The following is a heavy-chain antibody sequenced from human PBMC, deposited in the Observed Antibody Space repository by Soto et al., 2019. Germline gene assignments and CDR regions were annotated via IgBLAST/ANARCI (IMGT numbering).Heavy chain of an antibody. CDR3: ARQGPSYGPSFDY. CDR1: GYSFTSYW. V-gene: IGHV5-51*01. J-gene: IGHJ4*02. D-gene: IGHD5-18*01. Sequence: PGESLKISCKGSGYSFTSYWIGWVRQMPGKGLEWMGIIYPGDSDTRYSPSFQGQVTIAADKSISTAYLQWSSLKASDTAMYYCARQGPSYGPSFDYWGQGTLVTVSS. CDR2: IYPGDSDT.